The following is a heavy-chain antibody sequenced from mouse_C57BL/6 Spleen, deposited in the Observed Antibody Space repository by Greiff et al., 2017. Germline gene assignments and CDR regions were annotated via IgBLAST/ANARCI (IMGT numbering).Heavy chain of an antibody. CDR3: ARGGIYYYGSGALNYYAMDY. V-gene: IGHV1-59*01. CDR2: IVPADSFT. J-gene: IGHJ4*01. Sequence: VQLQQPGAELVRPGTSVKLSCKASGYTFTSYWMHWVKPRPGQGLEWIGVIVPADSFTNYNQKFKGKATLTVAPSSRTAYMPLSSLASEDSAVYYCARGGIYYYGSGALNYYAMDYWGQGTSVTVSS. CDR1: GYTFTSYW. D-gene: IGHD1-1*01.